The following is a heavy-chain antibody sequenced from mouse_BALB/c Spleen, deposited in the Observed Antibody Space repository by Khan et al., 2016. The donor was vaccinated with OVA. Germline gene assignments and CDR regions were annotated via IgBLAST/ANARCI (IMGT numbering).Heavy chain of an antibody. CDR1: GYSITSDYA. J-gene: IGHJ4*01. CDR2: ISYSGST. CDR3: ASELGRYDALDY. V-gene: IGHV3-2*02. Sequence: VQLKQSGPGLVKPSQSLSLTCTVTGYSITSDYAWNWIRQFPGNKLEWMGYISYSGSTTYNPSRKSRISITRDKSKDQFFLQLKSVTSEDTATYYCASELGRYDALDYWGQGTSVTVSS. D-gene: IGHD4-1*01.